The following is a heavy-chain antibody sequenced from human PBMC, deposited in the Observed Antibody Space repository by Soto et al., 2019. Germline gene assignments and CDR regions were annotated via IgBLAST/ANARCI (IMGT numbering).Heavy chain of an antibody. Sequence: GGSLRLSCAASGFTFTNYAMSWVRQAPGKGLEWVSHISGSGGSTHYADSVKGRLTISRDNSKNTVYLQINSLRADDTAVYFCTKESYCSSSRCWGDNWFDPWGQGTLVTVSS. CDR3: TKESYCSSSRCWGDNWFDP. V-gene: IGHV3-23*01. D-gene: IGHD2-2*01. J-gene: IGHJ5*02. CDR1: GFTFTNYA. CDR2: ISGSGGST.